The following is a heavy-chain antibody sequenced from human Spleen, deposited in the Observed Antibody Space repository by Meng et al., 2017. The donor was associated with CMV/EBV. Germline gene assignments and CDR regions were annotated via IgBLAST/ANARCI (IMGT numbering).Heavy chain of an antibody. CDR1: GGSFSGYY. CDR3: ARVWEPTTVVTGGGYFDY. D-gene: IGHD4-23*01. CDR2: INHRGST. J-gene: IGHJ4*02. V-gene: IGHV4-34*01. Sequence: GSLRLSCTVYGGSFSGYYWSWLRQPPGKGLEWIGEINHRGSTNYNPSLKSRVSISVDTSKKQFSLKLSSVTAADTAVHYCARVWEPTTVVTGGGYFDYWGQGTLVTVSS.